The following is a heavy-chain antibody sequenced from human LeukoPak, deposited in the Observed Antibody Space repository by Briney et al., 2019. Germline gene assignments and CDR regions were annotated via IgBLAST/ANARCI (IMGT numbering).Heavy chain of an antibody. CDR1: GGSFSGYY. Sequence: SGTLSLNCAVYGGSFSGYYWSWIRQPPGKGLEWMGEINHSGSTNYNPSLKSRVTISVDTSKNQFSLKLNSVTAADTAVYYCARGVSAAGTTSNWFDPWGQGTLVTVSS. J-gene: IGHJ5*02. V-gene: IGHV4-34*01. D-gene: IGHD6-13*01. CDR3: ARGVSAAGTTSNWFDP. CDR2: INHSGST.